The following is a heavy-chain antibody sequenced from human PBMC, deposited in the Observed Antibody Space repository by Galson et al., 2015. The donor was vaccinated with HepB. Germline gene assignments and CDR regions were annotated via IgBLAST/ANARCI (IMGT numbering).Heavy chain of an antibody. J-gene: IGHJ4*02. CDR3: ARVRSLDSYGYRRGKYFDY. V-gene: IGHV3-30-3*01. CDR1: GFTFSSYA. CDR2: ISYDGSNK. D-gene: IGHD5-18*01. Sequence: SLRLSCAASGFTFSSYAMHWVRQAPGKGLEWVAVISYDGSNKYYADSVKGRFTISRDNSKNTLYLQMNSLRAEDTAVYYCARVRSLDSYGYRRGKYFDYWGQGTLVTVSS.